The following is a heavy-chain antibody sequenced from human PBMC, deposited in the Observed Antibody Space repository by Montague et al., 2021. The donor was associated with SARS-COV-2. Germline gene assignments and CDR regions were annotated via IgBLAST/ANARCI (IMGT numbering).Heavy chain of an antibody. CDR3: ARDLRQWLADYYYYGLDV. J-gene: IGHJ6*02. V-gene: IGHV4-4*02. D-gene: IGHD6-19*01. CDR2: TYHVGST. Sequence: SETLSLTCAETVDDIGRKNRRNSDRQTPGKELERIGETYHVGSTNYNPSLKSRVTISVDKTKNQLYLKMRSVTAADTAVYYCARDLRQWLADYYYYGLDVWGQGTTVTVSS. CDR1: VDDIGRKNR.